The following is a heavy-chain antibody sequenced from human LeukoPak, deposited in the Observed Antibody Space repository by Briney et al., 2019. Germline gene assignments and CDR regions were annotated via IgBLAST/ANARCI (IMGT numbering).Heavy chain of an antibody. D-gene: IGHD1-26*01. J-gene: IGHJ4*02. CDR3: AGLGVVGTHFDY. CDR2: IYYSGST. V-gene: IGHV4-59*08. CDR1: GGSISSYY. Sequence: SETLSLTCTVSGGSISSYYWSWIRQPPGKGLEWIGYIYYSGSTNYNPSLKSRVTISVDTSKNQFSLKLSSVTAADTAMYYCAGLGVVGTHFDYWGQGTLVPVSS.